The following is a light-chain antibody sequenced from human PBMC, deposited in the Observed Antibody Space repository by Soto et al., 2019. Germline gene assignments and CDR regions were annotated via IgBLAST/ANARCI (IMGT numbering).Light chain of an antibody. CDR3: SSYTSSSPYV. V-gene: IGLV2-14*01. Sequence: QSALTQPASVSGSPGQPITISCTGTSTDVGGYNYVSWYQQQPGQAPKLIISEVSNRPSGISNRFSGSKSGNTASLTISGLQAEDETDYFCSSYTSSSPYVFGSGTKVTVL. CDR1: STDVGGYNY. J-gene: IGLJ1*01. CDR2: EVS.